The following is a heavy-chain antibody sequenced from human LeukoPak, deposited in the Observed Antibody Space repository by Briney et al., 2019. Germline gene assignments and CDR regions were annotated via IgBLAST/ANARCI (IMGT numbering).Heavy chain of an antibody. D-gene: IGHD3-16*01. CDR3: AKSPRQIYDYVWGSPPYYFDY. CDR2: INPSGGST. J-gene: IGHJ4*02. Sequence: GASVKVSCKASGYTFTSYYMHWVRQAPGQGLEWMGIINPSGGSTSYAQKFQGRVTMTRDTSTSTVYMELSSLRAEDTAVYYCAKSPRQIYDYVWGSPPYYFDYWGQGTLVTVSS. CDR1: GYTFTSYY. V-gene: IGHV1-46*01.